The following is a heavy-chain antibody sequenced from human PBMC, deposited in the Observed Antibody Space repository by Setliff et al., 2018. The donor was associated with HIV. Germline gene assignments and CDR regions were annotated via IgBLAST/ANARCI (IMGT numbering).Heavy chain of an antibody. CDR3: ARGGMTTVVTPGNYFDY. Sequence: SETLSLTCTVSGGSISSHYWSWIRQPPGKGLEWIGSIYYSGSTNYNPSLKSRVTISVDTSKNQSSLKLSSVTAADTAVYYCARGGMTTVVTPGNYFDYWGQGTLVTVSS. CDR1: GGSISSHY. V-gene: IGHV4-59*11. CDR2: IYYSGST. D-gene: IGHD4-17*01. J-gene: IGHJ4*02.